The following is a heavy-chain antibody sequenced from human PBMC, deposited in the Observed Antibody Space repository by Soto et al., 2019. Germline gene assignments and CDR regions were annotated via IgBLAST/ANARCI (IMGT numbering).Heavy chain of an antibody. CDR3: SHRRTKDIARTFDY. V-gene: IGHV2-5*02. J-gene: IGHJ4*02. Sequence: SGPTLVNPTQTLTLTCTFSGFSLSTSGVGVGWIRQPPGKALEWLALIYWDDDKRYSPSLKSRLTITKDTSKNQVVLTMTNMDPVDTGTYYCSHRRTKDIARTFDYWGQGTLVTVSS. CDR1: GFSLSTSGVG. CDR2: IYWDDDK. D-gene: IGHD6-13*01.